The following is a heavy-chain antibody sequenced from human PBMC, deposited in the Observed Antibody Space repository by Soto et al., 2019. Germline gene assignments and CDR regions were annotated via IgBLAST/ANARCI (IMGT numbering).Heavy chain of an antibody. D-gene: IGHD6-19*01. V-gene: IGHV3-48*01. CDR2: ISSSSGTT. J-gene: IGHJ4*02. CDR1: GFIFGSYS. Sequence: GGSLRISCAASGFIFGSYSMTWVRQAPGKGLQWVAYISSSSGTTYYGDSLKGRFTISRDNAKNSLYLQMNSLRAEDTAVYYCARDLYSSGWHEGFVDYWGQGTLVTVSS. CDR3: ARDLYSSGWHEGFVDY.